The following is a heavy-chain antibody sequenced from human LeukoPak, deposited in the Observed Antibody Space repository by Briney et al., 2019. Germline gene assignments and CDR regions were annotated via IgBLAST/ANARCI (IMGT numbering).Heavy chain of an antibody. Sequence: GGSLRLSCAASTFTFSSYAMIWVRQSPGKGRECVSAIRAGADSTYYADSVTGRFTISRDNSKNTLFLQMSGLTAEDTAVYFCERGAYGDYDYWGQGTLVTVSS. V-gene: IGHV3-23*01. J-gene: IGHJ4*02. D-gene: IGHD4-17*01. CDR2: IRAGADST. CDR1: TFTFSSYA. CDR3: ERGAYGDYDY.